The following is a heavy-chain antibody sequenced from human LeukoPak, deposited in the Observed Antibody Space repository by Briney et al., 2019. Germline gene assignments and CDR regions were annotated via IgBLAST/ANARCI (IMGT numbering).Heavy chain of an antibody. CDR2: ISGSGGST. V-gene: IGHV3-23*01. CDR3: AKVGPHNEYGNYDYDY. J-gene: IGHJ4*02. D-gene: IGHD4-11*01. CDR1: GFTFSSYA. Sequence: GGSLRLSCAASGFTFSSYAMSWVRQAPGKGLEWVSAISGSGGSTYYADSVKGRFTISRDNSKNTMYLQMNSLRAKDTAVYYCAKVGPHNEYGNYDYDYWGPGTLVTV.